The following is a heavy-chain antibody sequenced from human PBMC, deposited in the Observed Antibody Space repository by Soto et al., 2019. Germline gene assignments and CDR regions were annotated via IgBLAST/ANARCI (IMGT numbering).Heavy chain of an antibody. V-gene: IGHV4-4*02. CDR1: GGSISSSNW. CDR2: IYHSGST. D-gene: IGHD6-19*01. Sequence: QVQLQESGPGLVKPSGTLSLTCAVSGGSISSSNWWSWVRQPPGKGLEWIGEIYHSGSTNYNPSLRSRVTRSVDKSKNQFSLQLSSVTAADTAVYYCARVGYSSGWSQWNWFDPWGQGTLVTVSS. CDR3: ARVGYSSGWSQWNWFDP. J-gene: IGHJ5*02.